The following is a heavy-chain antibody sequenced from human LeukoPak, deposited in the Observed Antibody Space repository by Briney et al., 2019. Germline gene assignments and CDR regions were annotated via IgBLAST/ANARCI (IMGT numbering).Heavy chain of an antibody. CDR1: GFTFSDYY. D-gene: IGHD2-2*01. CDR2: ISSSSSTI. CDR3: ARTPLYCSSTSCLSSPPYYFDY. J-gene: IGHJ4*02. Sequence: PGGSLRLSCAASGFTFSDYYMSWIRQPPGKGLEWVSYISSSSSTIYYADSVKGRFTISRDNAKNSLYLQMNSLRAEDTAVYYCARTPLYCSSTSCLSSPPYYFDYWGQGTLVTVSS. V-gene: IGHV3-11*04.